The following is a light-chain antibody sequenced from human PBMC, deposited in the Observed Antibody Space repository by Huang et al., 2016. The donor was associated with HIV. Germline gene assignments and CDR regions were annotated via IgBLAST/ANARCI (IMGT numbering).Light chain of an antibody. CDR3: HQYGSSPPYT. Sequence: EIVLTQSPGTLSLSTGERATLSCRASQSIGSSYLAWYQHKPGQAPRLLISGASIRATGIPDRISGSGSGTHFTLTISRLEPEDFAVYYCHQYGSSPPYTFGQGTKLEIK. V-gene: IGKV3-20*01. CDR1: QSIGSSY. J-gene: IGKJ2*01. CDR2: GAS.